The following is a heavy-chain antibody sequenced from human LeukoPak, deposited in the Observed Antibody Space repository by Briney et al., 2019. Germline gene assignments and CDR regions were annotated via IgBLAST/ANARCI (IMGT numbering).Heavy chain of an antibody. CDR3: ARWGGIAAAGSYAFDI. D-gene: IGHD6-13*01. J-gene: IGHJ3*02. Sequence: GGSLRLSCAASGFTFNDAWMSWVRQAPGKGLEWVSVIYSGGSTYYADSVKGRFTISRDNSKNTLYLQMNSLRAEDTAVYYCARWGGIAAAGSYAFDIWGQGTMVTVSS. V-gene: IGHV3-53*01. CDR2: IYSGGST. CDR1: GFTFNDAW.